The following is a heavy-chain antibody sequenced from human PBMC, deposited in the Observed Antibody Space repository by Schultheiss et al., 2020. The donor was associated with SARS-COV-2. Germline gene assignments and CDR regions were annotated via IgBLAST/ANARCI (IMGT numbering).Heavy chain of an antibody. Sequence: SVKVSCKASGGTFSRYVFSWVRQAPGQGLKWMGGIIPIFGTTTYAQKFKGRVTVTADKSTSTAYMELTSLRSDDTAVYYCARDGFNSGPFDYWGQGTLVTVSS. J-gene: IGHJ4*02. CDR3: ARDGFNSGPFDY. CDR1: GGTFSRYV. CDR2: IIPIFGTT. V-gene: IGHV1-69*06. D-gene: IGHD1-26*01.